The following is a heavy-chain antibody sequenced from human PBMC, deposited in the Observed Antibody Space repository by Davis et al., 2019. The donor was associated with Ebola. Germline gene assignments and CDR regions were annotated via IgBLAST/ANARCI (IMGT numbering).Heavy chain of an antibody. CDR3: AKDQTESGSYHDY. J-gene: IGHJ4*02. D-gene: IGHD1-26*01. V-gene: IGHV3-21*04. CDR2: ISSSSSYI. CDR1: GFSFSSYS. Sequence: GESLKISCAASGFSFSSYSMNWVRQAPGKGLEWVSSISSSSSYIYYADSVKGRFTISRDNAKNSLYLQMNSLRAEDTAVYYCAKDQTESGSYHDYWGQGTLVTVSS.